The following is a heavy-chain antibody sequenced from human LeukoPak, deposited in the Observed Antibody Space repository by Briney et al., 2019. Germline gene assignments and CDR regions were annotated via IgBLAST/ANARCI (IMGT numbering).Heavy chain of an antibody. CDR3: ARDREMTTVTNYYYYGMDV. D-gene: IGHD4-17*01. CDR2: ISSSSGYI. J-gene: IGHJ6*02. V-gene: IGHV3-21*01. CDR1: GFTFSSDS. Sequence: PGGSLRLSCAASGFTFSSDSMNWVRQAPGKGLEWVSSISSSSGYIYYADSVKGRFTISRDNAKNALYLQMNSLRAEDTAVYYCARDREMTTVTNYYYYGMDVWGQGTTVTVSS.